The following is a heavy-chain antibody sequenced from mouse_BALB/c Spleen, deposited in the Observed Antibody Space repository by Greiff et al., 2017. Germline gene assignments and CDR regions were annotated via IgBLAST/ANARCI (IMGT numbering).Heavy chain of an antibody. Sequence: VQLQQTGPELVKPGASVKISCKASGYSFTDYIMLWVKQSHGKSLEWIGNINPYYGSTSYNLKFKGKATLTVDKSSSTAYMQLNSLTSEDSAVYYCARTTATPSYYAMDYWGQGTSVTVSS. V-gene: IGHV1-39*01. CDR1: GYSFTDYI. CDR2: INPYYGST. D-gene: IGHD1-2*01. CDR3: ARTTATPSYYAMDY. J-gene: IGHJ4*01.